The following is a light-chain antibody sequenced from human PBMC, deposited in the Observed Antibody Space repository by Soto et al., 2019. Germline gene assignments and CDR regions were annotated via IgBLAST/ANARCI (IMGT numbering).Light chain of an antibody. CDR2: EAS. Sequence: DIHMAQSPPSLSASVGDRVTITCRASHNIVTYLNWYQQKAGKAPSLLIYEASHLQSGVPFRFFGSGSGTDFTLTIDTLQHEDYATYYCQQSHSTPPTFGPGTKLEIK. CDR3: QQSHSTPPT. J-gene: IGKJ2*01. CDR1: HNIVTY. V-gene: IGKV1-39*01.